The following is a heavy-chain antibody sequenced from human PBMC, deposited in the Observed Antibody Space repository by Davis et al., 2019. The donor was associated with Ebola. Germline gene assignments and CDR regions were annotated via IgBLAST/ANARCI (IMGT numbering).Heavy chain of an antibody. D-gene: IGHD4/OR15-4a*01. V-gene: IGHV3-30*03. Sequence: PGGSLRLSCLASKHTLTSFGMHWVRQGPGKGLEWVAAFFDDGNNNQYVDSVRGRFTMSRDSSSNILYLQMNSLTVDDTAVYYCARDQWPHDYHYYGMDVWGQGTTVTVSS. CDR3: ARDQWPHDYHYYGMDV. CDR1: KHTLTSFG. CDR2: FFDDGNNN. J-gene: IGHJ6*02.